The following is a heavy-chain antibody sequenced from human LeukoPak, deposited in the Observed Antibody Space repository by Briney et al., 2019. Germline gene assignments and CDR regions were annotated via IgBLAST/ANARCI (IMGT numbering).Heavy chain of an antibody. CDR2: IYIGGST. D-gene: IGHD3-10*01. J-gene: IGHJ4*02. Sequence: GGSLRLSCAASGFTVSSIYMSWVRRAPGKGLEWVSLIYIGGSTFYADSVKGRFTISRDNSKNTLYLQMNRLRAEDTAVYYCARENYFGSGTYFDYWGQGTLVTVSS. V-gene: IGHV3-53*01. CDR3: ARENYFGSGTYFDY. CDR1: GFTVSSIY.